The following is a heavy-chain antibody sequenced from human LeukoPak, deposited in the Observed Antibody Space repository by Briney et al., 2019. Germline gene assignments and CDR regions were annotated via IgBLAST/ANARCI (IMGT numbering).Heavy chain of an antibody. CDR1: GGSISSGGYS. CDR2: IYHSGST. CDR3: ARVRITWDWLDP. D-gene: IGHD3-10*01. Sequence: SQTLSLTCAVSGGSISSGGYSWSWIRQPPGKGLEWIGYIYHSGSTYYNPSLKSRVTISVDRSKNQFSLKLSSVTAADTAVYYCARVRITWDWLDPWGQGTLVTVSS. V-gene: IGHV4-30-2*01. J-gene: IGHJ5*02.